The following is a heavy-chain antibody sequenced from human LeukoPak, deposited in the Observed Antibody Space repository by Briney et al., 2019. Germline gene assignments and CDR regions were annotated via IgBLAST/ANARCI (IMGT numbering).Heavy chain of an antibody. CDR3: AKVRGNVGSSYFPDY. CDR1: GFTFSNHA. J-gene: IGHJ4*02. V-gene: IGHV3-30*02. D-gene: IGHD3-22*01. CDR2: IWYDGSKK. Sequence: GGSLRLSCAASGFTFSNHAMSWVRQAPGKGLEWVAVIWYDGSKKYYADSVKGRFTISRDNSKDTLYLQMNSLRVEDTAVYYCAKVRGNVGSSYFPDYWGQGTLVTVTS.